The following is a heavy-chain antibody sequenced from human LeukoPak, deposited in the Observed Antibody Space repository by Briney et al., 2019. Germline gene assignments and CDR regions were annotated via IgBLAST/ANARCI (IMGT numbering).Heavy chain of an antibody. CDR3: ARDDSSLYYWFDP. V-gene: IGHV3-7*03. D-gene: IGHD3-22*01. Sequence: QSGGSLRLSCEASGFTFSSYWMSWVRQAPGKGLEWVANIKQDGSEKYYVDSVKGRFTISRDNAKNSLYLQMNSLRAEDTAVYYCARDDSSLYYWFDPWGQGTLVTVSS. J-gene: IGHJ5*02. CDR1: GFTFSSYW. CDR2: IKQDGSEK.